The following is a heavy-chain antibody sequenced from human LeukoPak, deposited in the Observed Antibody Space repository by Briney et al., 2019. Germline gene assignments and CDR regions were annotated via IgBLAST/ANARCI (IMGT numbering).Heavy chain of an antibody. J-gene: IGHJ4*02. D-gene: IGHD7-27*01. Sequence: GGSLRLSCAASGFTFTTSAMNWVRQAPGKGLEWVSGISGSGVTDYADSVKGRFTISRDNSKNTLYLQMNSLRAEDTAVYYCAKDLNWGGRWGQGNLDTVSS. CDR2: ISGSGVT. CDR1: GFTFTTSA. CDR3: AKDLNWGGR. V-gene: IGHV3-23*01.